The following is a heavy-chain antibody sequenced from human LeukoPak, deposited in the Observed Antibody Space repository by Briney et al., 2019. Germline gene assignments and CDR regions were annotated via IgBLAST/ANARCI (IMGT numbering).Heavy chain of an antibody. D-gene: IGHD5-12*01. CDR1: GFTFSSYA. CDR3: AREYYSGYDEFDY. J-gene: IGHJ4*02. Sequence: GGSLRLSCAASGFTFSSYAMSWVRQAPGKGLEWVSGINWNGGSTGYADSVKGRFTISRDNAKNSLYLQMNSLRAEDTALYYCAREYYSGYDEFDYWGQGTLVTVSS. V-gene: IGHV3-20*04. CDR2: INWNGGST.